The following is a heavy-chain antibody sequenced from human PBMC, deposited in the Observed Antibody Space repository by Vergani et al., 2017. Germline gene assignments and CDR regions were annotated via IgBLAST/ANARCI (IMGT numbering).Heavy chain of an antibody. J-gene: IGHJ4*02. CDR2: IHYSGST. D-gene: IGHD1-7*01. Sequence: QVQLQESGPGLVKPSETLSLTCTVSAGSISSYYWSWIRQPPGKGLEWIGYIHYSGSTNSNPSLKSRVTISVDTSKNQFALKLSSVTAADPAVYYCARESGTTLDYWGQGTLVTVSS. CDR3: ARESGTTLDY. V-gene: IGHV4-59*01. CDR1: AGSISSYY.